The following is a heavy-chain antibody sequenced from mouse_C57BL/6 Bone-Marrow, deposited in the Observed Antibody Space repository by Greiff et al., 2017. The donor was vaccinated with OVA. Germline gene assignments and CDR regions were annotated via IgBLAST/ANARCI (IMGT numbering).Heavy chain of an antibody. V-gene: IGHV1-81*01. Sequence: QVQLQQSGAELARPGASVKLSCKASGYTFTSYGISWVKQRTGQGLEWIGEIYPRSGNTYYNEKFQGKATLTADKSSITAYMELRSLTSEDSAVYFCERWDGFAYWGQGTLVTVSA. D-gene: IGHD4-1*01. CDR3: ERWDGFAY. CDR2: IYPRSGNT. CDR1: GYTFTSYG. J-gene: IGHJ3*01.